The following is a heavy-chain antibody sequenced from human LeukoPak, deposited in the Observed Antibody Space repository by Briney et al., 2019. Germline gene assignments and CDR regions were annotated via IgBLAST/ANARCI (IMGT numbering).Heavy chain of an antibody. D-gene: IGHD2-15*01. CDR2: IYYSGST. Sequence: SETLSLTCTVSGGSISSYYWSWIRQPPGKGLEWIGYIYYSGSTNYNPSLKSRVTISVDTSKNQFSLKLSSVTAADTAVYYCARAPGYCSGGSCYSDDYFDYWGQGTTVTVSS. CDR1: GGSISSYY. CDR3: ARAPGYCSGGSCYSDDYFDY. J-gene: IGHJ4*03. V-gene: IGHV4-59*01.